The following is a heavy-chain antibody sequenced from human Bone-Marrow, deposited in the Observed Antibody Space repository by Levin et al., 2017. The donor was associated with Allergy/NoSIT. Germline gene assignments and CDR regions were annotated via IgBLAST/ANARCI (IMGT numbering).Heavy chain of an antibody. V-gene: IGHV1-46*01. CDR1: GYTFTTYW. D-gene: IGHD3-10*01. J-gene: IGHJ5*02. CDR2: IKVNGDGT. CDR3: ARESPATYYFDH. Sequence: ASVKVSCKASGYTFTTYWIHWVRQAPGQGLEWVGIIKVNGDGTLYAQKFQGRVTMTRDTSTSTVYMELSSLRSEDTAIYYCARESPATYYFDHWGQGTLVTVSS.